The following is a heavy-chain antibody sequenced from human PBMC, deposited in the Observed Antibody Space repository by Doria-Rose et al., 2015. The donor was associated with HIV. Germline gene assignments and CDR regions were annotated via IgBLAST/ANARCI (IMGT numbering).Heavy chain of an antibody. V-gene: IGHV2-26*01. CDR1: GVSLSSPGMG. CDR3: ARIKSSRWYHKYYFDF. Sequence: QVTLKESGPVLVKPTETLTLTCTVSGVSLSSPGMGVSWIRQPPGKALGWLANIFSDDERSYKTSLKSILTISRGASKSQVVLTMTDMDPVDTATYYCARIKSSRWYHKYYFDFWGQGTLVIVSA. CDR2: IFSDDER. J-gene: IGHJ4*02. D-gene: IGHD6-13*01.